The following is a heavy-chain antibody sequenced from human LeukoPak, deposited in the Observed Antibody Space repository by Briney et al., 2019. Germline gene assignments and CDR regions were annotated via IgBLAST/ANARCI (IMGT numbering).Heavy chain of an antibody. Sequence: PGGSLRLSCAASGFTFSSYSMNWVRQAPGKGLEWVSYISSSSGTIYYADSVKGRFTIFRDNAKNSLYLQMNSLRVEDTAVYYCAKDRFFYDSGSKANWGQGTLVTVSS. CDR1: GFTFSSYS. D-gene: IGHD3-22*01. CDR3: AKDRFFYDSGSKAN. J-gene: IGHJ4*02. V-gene: IGHV3-48*04. CDR2: ISSSSGTI.